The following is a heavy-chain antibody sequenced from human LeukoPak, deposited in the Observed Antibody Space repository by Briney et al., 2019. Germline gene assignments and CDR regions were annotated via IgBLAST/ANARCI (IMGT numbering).Heavy chain of an antibody. D-gene: IGHD6-19*01. CDR2: ISSSSSYI. CDR1: GFTFSSYS. J-gene: IGHJ4*02. Sequence: GGSLRLSCAASGFTFSSYSMNWVRQAPGKGLEWVSSISSSSSYIYYADSVKGRFTISRDNAKNSLYLQMNSLRAKDTAVYYCARGSYGEWLVDYWGQGTLVTVSS. CDR3: ARGSYGEWLVDY. V-gene: IGHV3-21*01.